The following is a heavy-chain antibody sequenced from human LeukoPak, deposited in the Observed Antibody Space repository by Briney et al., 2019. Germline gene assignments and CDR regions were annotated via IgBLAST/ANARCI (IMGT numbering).Heavy chain of an antibody. J-gene: IGHJ4*02. Sequence: ASVKVSCKASQYSFTDYAVHWVRQAPGQGLEWMGWISAYNGNTNYAQKLQGRVTMTTDTSTSTAYMELRSLRSDDTAVYYCARVNPYAAPDYSWGQGTLVTVSS. CDR3: ARVNPYAAPDYS. CDR2: ISAYNGNT. CDR1: QYSFTDYA. D-gene: IGHD2-15*01. V-gene: IGHV1-18*01.